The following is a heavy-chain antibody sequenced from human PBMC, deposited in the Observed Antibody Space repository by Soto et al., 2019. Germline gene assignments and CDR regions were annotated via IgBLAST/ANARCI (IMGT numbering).Heavy chain of an antibody. V-gene: IGHV5-10-1*01. Sequence: GESLKISCKGSGYSITSCWISWVRQVPGKGLEWMGRIDPSDSYTNYSPSFQGHVTISADKSISTAYLQWSSLKASDTAMYYCARLVRGGVHYWGQGTLVTVSS. D-gene: IGHD3-16*01. J-gene: IGHJ4*02. CDR2: IDPSDSYT. CDR1: GYSITSCW. CDR3: ARLVRGGVHY.